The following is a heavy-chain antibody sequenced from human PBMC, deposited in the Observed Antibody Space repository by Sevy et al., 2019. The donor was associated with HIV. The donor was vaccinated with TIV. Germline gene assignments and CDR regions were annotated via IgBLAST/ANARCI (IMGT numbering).Heavy chain of an antibody. CDR3: ASLVGYSYGFGAFDI. D-gene: IGHD5-18*01. Sequence: GSLRLSCAASGFTVSSNYMSWVRQAPGKGLEWVSVIYSGGSTYYADSVKGRFTISRDNSKNTLYLQMNSLRAEDTAVYYCASLVGYSYGFGAFDIWGQGTMVTVSS. V-gene: IGHV3-53*01. CDR1: GFTVSSNY. J-gene: IGHJ3*02. CDR2: IYSGGST.